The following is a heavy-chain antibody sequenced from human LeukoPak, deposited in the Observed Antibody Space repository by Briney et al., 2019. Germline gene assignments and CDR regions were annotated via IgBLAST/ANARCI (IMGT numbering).Heavy chain of an antibody. V-gene: IGHV4-30-2*01. Sequence: SETLSLTCTVSGGSISSGGYYWSWIRQPPGKGLEWIGYIYHSGSTDYNPSLKSRVTISVHTSKNQFSLQMSSVTAADTAVYYCARGPNWFDPWGQGTLVTVSS. CDR1: GGSISSGGYY. CDR3: ARGPNWFDP. CDR2: IYHSGST. J-gene: IGHJ5*02.